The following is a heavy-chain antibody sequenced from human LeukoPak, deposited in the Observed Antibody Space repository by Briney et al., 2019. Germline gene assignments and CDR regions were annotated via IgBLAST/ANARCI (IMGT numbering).Heavy chain of an antibody. CDR2: IWYDGSNK. J-gene: IGHJ6*02. V-gene: IGHV3-33*01. D-gene: IGHD3-22*01. Sequence: GGSLRLSCAASGFTFSSYGRHWVRQAPGKGLEWVAVIWYDGSNKYYADSVKGRFTISRDNSKNTLYLQMNSLRAEDTAVYYCARDYYDSSGRYNYYGMDVWGQGTTVTVSS. CDR1: GFTFSSYG. CDR3: ARDYYDSSGRYNYYGMDV.